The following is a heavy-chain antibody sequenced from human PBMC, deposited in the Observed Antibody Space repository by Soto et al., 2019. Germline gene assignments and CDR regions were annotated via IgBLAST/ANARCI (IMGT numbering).Heavy chain of an antibody. CDR2: ISAYNGNT. Sequence: ASVKVSCKASGYTFTSYGISWVRQAPGQGLEWMGWISAYNGNTNYAQKLQGRVTMTTDTSTSTAYMELRSLRSDDTAVYYCARDESHDYGDYAYYYYGMDVWGQGTTVTVSS. D-gene: IGHD4-17*01. CDR3: ARDESHDYGDYAYYYYGMDV. CDR1: GYTFTSYG. J-gene: IGHJ6*02. V-gene: IGHV1-18*01.